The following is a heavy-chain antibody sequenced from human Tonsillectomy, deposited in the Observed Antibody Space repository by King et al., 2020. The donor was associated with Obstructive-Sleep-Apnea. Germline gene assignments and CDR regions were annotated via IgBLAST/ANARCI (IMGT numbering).Heavy chain of an antibody. D-gene: IGHD2-2*01. V-gene: IGHV3-30*18. J-gene: IGHJ4*02. CDR1: GFTFSSYG. CDR2: ISYEGSNK. CDR3: AKAPYCSSTSCYADY. Sequence: VQLVESGGGVVQPGRSLRLSCAASGFTFSSYGMHWVRQAPGKGLEWVAVISYEGSNKYYADSVKGRFTISRDNSKNTLYLQMNSLRAEDTAVYYCAKAPYCSSTSCYADYWGQGTLVTVSS.